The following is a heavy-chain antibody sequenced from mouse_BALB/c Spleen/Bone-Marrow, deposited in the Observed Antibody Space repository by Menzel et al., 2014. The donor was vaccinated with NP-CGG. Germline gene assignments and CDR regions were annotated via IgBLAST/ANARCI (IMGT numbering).Heavy chain of an antibody. D-gene: IGHD2-2*01. CDR1: GFNIKDTY. CDR3: ARNYGYGKSFAY. Sequence: EVQLQQSGAELVKPGASVKLSCTASGFNIKDTYMHWVKRRPEQGLEWIGRIDLANGNTKYDPKFQGRATITADTSSNAAYLQISSLTSEDTAVYYCARNYGYGKSFAYWGQGTLVTGSA. CDR2: IDLANGNT. V-gene: IGHV14-3*02. J-gene: IGHJ3*01.